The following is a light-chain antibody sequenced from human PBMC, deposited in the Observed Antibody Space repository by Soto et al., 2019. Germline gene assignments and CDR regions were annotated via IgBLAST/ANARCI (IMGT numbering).Light chain of an antibody. Sequence: QSVLTQPPSASGTPGQGVTISCSGSTSNIGSNYVYWYQQLPGTAPKLLIYRNNQRPSGVPDRFSGSKSGTSASLAISGLRADDEADYFCATWEDSLNGFYFFGTGTKITVL. CDR3: ATWEDSLNGFYF. J-gene: IGLJ1*01. CDR1: TSNIGSNY. V-gene: IGLV1-47*01. CDR2: RNN.